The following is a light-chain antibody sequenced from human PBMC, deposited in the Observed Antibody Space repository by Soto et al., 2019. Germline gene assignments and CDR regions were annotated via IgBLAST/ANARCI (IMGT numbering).Light chain of an antibody. CDR3: NSYTSSGTYV. Sequence: QSVLTQPASVSGSPGQSITISCTETSSDVGGYNSVSWLQRYPGKTPRLVIYDVSDRPSGVSTRISGSKSGNTASLTISGRQAEDEADYYCNSYTSSGTYVFGTGTKVTVL. CDR2: DVS. J-gene: IGLJ1*01. V-gene: IGLV2-14*01. CDR1: SSDVGGYNS.